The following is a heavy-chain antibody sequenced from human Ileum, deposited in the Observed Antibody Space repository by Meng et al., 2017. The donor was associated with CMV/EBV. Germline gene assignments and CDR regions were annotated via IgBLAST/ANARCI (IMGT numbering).Heavy chain of an antibody. D-gene: IGHD3-10*01. CDR3: AKVLYGSGSNFYYYNMDV. J-gene: IGHJ6*02. V-gene: IGHV3-30*02. CDR2: IRYDGSNK. Sequence: GESLKISCAASGFIISSYGMHWVRQAPGKGLEWVAFIRYDGSNKYYADSVKGRFSISRDISNNTLYVQMNSLRPEDTAVYYCAKVLYGSGSNFYYYNMDVWGQGTTVTSP. CDR1: GFIISSYG.